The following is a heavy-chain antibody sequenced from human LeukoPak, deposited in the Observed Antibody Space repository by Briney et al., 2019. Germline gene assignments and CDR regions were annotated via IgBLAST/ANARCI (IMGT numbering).Heavy chain of an antibody. CDR3: ASTPPVLAAIGPTYYYMDV. CDR2: FDPEDGKT. J-gene: IGHJ6*03. D-gene: IGHD2-2*01. Sequence: GASVKVSCKVSGYTLAELSKHWVRQAPGKGLEWMGGFDPEDGKTIYAQKFQGRVTMTEDTSTDTAYMELSSLKSEDTAVYYCASTPPVLAAIGPTYYYMDVWGKGTTVTVSS. CDR1: GYTLAELS. V-gene: IGHV1-24*01.